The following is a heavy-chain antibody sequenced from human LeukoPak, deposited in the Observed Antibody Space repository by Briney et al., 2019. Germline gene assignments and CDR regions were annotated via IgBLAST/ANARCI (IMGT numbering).Heavy chain of an antibody. CDR2: INSDGSSI. CDR3: ARDLSSRDAY. J-gene: IGHJ4*02. Sequence: GGSLRLSCAASGFTFSSHWTHWVRQAPGKGLVWVSRINSDGSSISYADSVKGRFTISRDNAKNSLYLQMSSLRVEDTAVYYCARDLSSRDAYWGQGTLVTVSS. V-gene: IGHV3-74*01. CDR1: GFTFSSHW. D-gene: IGHD6-13*01.